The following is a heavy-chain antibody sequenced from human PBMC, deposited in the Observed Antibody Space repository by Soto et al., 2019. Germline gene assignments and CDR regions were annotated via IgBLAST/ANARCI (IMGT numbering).Heavy chain of an antibody. D-gene: IGHD1-26*01. CDR3: AKGLLAIVGTTLTRDAFKI. V-gene: IGHV3-30*18. J-gene: IGHJ3*02. CDR1: GFSFTTYV. CDR2: ISHDGSYK. Sequence: GGSLRLSCAASGFSFTTYVMHWVRQAPGKGLEWVAVISHDGSYKYYGDAVKGRFTISRDTSKNAVYLEMNSLRPEDTAVYYCAKGLLAIVGTTLTRDAFKIWGQGTMVTVSS.